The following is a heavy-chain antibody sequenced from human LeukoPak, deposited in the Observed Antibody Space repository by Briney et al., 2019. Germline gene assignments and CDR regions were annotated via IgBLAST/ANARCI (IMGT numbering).Heavy chain of an antibody. CDR3: ARETVVVPAAIPGWFDP. Sequence: SQTLSLTCAISGDSVSSNSAAWNWIRQSPSRGLEWLGSTYYRSKWYNDYAVSVKSRITINPDTSKNQFSLQLSSVTPEDTAVYYCARETVVVPAAIPGWFDPWGQGTLVTVSS. J-gene: IGHJ5*02. CDR1: GDSVSSNSAA. D-gene: IGHD2-2*01. V-gene: IGHV6-1*01. CDR2: TYYRSKWYN.